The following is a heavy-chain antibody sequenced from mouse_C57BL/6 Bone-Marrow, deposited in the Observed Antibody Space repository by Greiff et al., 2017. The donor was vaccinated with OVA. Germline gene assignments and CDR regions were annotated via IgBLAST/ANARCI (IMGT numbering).Heavy chain of an antibody. CDR2: INPSSGYT. CDR3: ARQMRGS. CDR1: GYTFTSYT. Sequence: QVQLQQSGAELARPGASVKMSCKASGYTFTSYTMHWVNQRPGQGLEWIGYINPSSGYTKYNQKFKDKATLTADKSSSTAYMQLSSLTSEDSAVYYCARQMRGSWGQGTLVTVSA. V-gene: IGHV1-4*01. J-gene: IGHJ3*01.